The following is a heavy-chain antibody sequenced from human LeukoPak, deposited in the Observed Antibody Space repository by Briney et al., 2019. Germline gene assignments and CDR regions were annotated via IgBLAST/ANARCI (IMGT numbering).Heavy chain of an antibody. J-gene: IGHJ4*02. Sequence: SETLSLTCTVSGDSITNYYWSWIRQPPGKGLECIGYIYSSGTTNYNPSLKSRVTLSIDTSKNQFSLKLSPVTAADTAVYYCARLLRQTSVGPDLYYFDYWGQGTLVTVSS. CDR3: ARLLRQTSVGPDLYYFDY. CDR1: GDSITNYY. CDR2: IYSSGTT. V-gene: IGHV4-59*08. D-gene: IGHD2-2*02.